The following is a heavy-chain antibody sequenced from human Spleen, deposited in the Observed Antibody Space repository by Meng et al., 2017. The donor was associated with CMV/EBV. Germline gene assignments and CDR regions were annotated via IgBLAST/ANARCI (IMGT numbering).Heavy chain of an antibody. J-gene: IGHJ4*02. Sequence: GESLKISCAASGFTFSSYGMHWVRQAPGKGLEWVAVIWYDGSNKYYADSVKGRFTISRDNSKNTLYLQMNGLRAEDTAVYYCAKYQLPSGRISGGPFDYWGQGTLVTVSS. V-gene: IGHV3-33*06. CDR3: AKYQLPSGRISGGPFDY. D-gene: IGHD2-2*01. CDR2: IWYDGSNK. CDR1: GFTFSSYG.